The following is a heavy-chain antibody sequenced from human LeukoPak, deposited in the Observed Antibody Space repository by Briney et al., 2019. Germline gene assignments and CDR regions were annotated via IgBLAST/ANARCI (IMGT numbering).Heavy chain of an antibody. V-gene: IGHV3-30-3*01. J-gene: IGHJ3*02. CDR1: GYTFSSYA. D-gene: IGHD1-26*01. CDR3: ARDPLRERRIDAFDI. Sequence: PGRSLRLSCAASGYTFSSYAMHWVRQAPGKGLEWVAVISYHGSNKYYADSVKGRFTISRDNSKNTLYLQMNSLRAEDTAVYYCARDPLRERRIDAFDIWGQGTMVTVSS. CDR2: ISYHGSNK.